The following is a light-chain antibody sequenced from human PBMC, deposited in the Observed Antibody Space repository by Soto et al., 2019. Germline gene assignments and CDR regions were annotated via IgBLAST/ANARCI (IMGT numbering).Light chain of an antibody. V-gene: IGKV1-5*01. Sequence: EIQMTQSPSTLSASVGDRVTITCRASQSISSWLAWYQQKLGRAPRLLIYDASSLESGVPSRFSGSGYGTEFTLTISSLQPEDFAVYYCQQYNNWPPITFGQGTRLEIK. J-gene: IGKJ5*01. CDR1: QSISSW. CDR3: QQYNNWPPIT. CDR2: DAS.